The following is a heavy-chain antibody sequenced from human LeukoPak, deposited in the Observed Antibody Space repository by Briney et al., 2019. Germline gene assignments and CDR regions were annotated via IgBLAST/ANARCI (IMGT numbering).Heavy chain of an antibody. J-gene: IGHJ4*02. V-gene: IGHV3-7*01. CDR3: ARDEQQLVMFDY. D-gene: IGHD6-13*01. CDR2: IKQDGSEK. Sequence: PGGSLRLSCEASGFTFRNYYISWFRQAPGKGLEWVANIKQDGSEKYYVDSVKGRFTISRDNAKNSLYLQMNSLRAEDTAVYYCARDEQQLVMFDYWGQGTLVTVSS. CDR1: GFTFRNYY.